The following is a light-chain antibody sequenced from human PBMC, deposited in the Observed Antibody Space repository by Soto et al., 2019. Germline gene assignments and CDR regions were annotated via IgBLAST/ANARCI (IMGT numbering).Light chain of an antibody. CDR3: QQYYGSPLA. CDR2: GAS. Sequence: IVMTQSPATLSVSPGERATLSCRASQTISANLAWYQQRPGQAPRLLIYGASTRATGIPARFSGSGSGTEFTLTISSLHSEDVAVYYCQQYYGSPLAFGQGTKVEIK. CDR1: QTISAN. J-gene: IGKJ1*01. V-gene: IGKV3-15*01.